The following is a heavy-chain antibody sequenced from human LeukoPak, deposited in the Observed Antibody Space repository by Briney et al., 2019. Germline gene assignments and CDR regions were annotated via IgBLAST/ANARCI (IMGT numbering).Heavy chain of an antibody. D-gene: IGHD3-10*01. V-gene: IGHV4-34*01. CDR1: GGSFSGYY. Sequence: SETLSLTCAVYGGSFSGYYWSWIRQPPGEGLEWIGEINHSGSTNYNPSLKSRVTISVDTSKNQFSLKLSSVTAADTAVYYCARGQFYGSGSYPTYYYYYYGMDVWGQGTTVTVSS. CDR3: ARGQFYGSGSYPTYYYYYYGMDV. J-gene: IGHJ6*02. CDR2: INHSGST.